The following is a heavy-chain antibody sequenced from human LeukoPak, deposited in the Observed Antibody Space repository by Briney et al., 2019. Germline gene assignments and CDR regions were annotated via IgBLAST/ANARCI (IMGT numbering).Heavy chain of an antibody. CDR1: GYTFTSYG. CDR2: ISAYNGNT. D-gene: IGHD3-9*01. V-gene: IGHV1-18*01. Sequence: GASVKVSCKASGYTFTSYGISWVRQAPGQGLEWMGWISAYNGNTNYAQKLQGRVTMTTDTSTSTAYMELSSLRSEDTAVYYCARQEDILTGYYGTDYWGQGTLVTVSS. CDR3: ARQEDILTGYYGTDY. J-gene: IGHJ4*02.